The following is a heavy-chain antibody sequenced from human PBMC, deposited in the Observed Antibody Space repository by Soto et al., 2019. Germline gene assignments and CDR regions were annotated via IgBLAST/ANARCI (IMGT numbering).Heavy chain of an antibody. CDR2: INAGNGNT. D-gene: IGHD3-16*01. CDR3: VRDLGGFEIGPFDY. CDR1: GYTFTSYA. Sequence: GASVKVSCKASGYTFTSYAMHWVRQAPGQRLEWMGWINAGNGNTKYSQKFQGRVTITRDTSASTAYMELSSLRSEDTAVYYCVRDLGGFEIGPFDYWGQGTLVTVSS. V-gene: IGHV1-3*01. J-gene: IGHJ4*02.